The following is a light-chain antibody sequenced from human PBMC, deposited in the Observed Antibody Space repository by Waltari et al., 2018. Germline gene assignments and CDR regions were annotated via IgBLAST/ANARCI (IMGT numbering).Light chain of an antibody. V-gene: IGLV4-69*01. Sequence: AWLQQQPEKGPRFLMKVNSDGSHRKGDEIPDRFSGSSSGAERYLSISSLQSEDEADYFCQTGGHGTWVFGGGTKLTVL. CDR3: QTGGHGTWV. J-gene: IGLJ3*02. CDR2: VNSDGSH.